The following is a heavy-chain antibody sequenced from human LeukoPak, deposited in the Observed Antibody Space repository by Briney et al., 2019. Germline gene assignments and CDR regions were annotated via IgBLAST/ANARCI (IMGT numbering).Heavy chain of an antibody. CDR3: VKEISGYYDY. CDR2: ISREGGTT. D-gene: IGHD3-22*01. J-gene: IGHJ4*02. CDR1: GFTFSASP. Sequence: GGSLRLSCSASGFTFSASPMHWIRQAPGRGLEYVSAISREGGTTYYADSVKGRFTISRDNSKNTLYLQMRSLRAEDTAVYYCVKEISGYYDYWGQGTLVTVSS. V-gene: IGHV3-64D*06.